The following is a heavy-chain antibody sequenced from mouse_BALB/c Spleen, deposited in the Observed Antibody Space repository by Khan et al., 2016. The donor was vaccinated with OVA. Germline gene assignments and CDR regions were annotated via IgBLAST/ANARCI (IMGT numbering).Heavy chain of an antibody. J-gene: IGHJ3*01. CDR1: GFSLTGYG. CDR2: IWSDGST. V-gene: IGHV2-6-7*01. D-gene: IGHD1-2*01. CDR3: ARELRLGGFAY. Sequence: QVTLKESGPGLVAPSQSLSITCTVSGFSLTGYGVNWVRQPPGKGLEWLGMIWSDGSTDYNSALKSRLSISKDNSKSQVFLKMNSLQTDDTARYYCARELRLGGFAYWGQGTLVTVSA.